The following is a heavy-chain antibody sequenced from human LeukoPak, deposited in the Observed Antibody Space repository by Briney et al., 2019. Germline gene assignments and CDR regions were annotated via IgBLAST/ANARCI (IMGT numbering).Heavy chain of an antibody. Sequence: PGGPLRLSCPASGLTFSNYCMHWVRHTPGKGLIWVSRICPGGTITNYADSVKGRFTISRDDAKNMMFLQMNSLRADDTAVYYCVRDFRSADYWGQGILVTVSS. V-gene: IGHV3-74*01. CDR1: GLTFSNYC. CDR3: VRDFRSADY. CDR2: ICPGGTIT. J-gene: IGHJ4*02.